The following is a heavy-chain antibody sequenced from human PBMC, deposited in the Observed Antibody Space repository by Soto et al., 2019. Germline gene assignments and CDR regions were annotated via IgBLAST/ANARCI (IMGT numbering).Heavy chain of an antibody. CDR2: IYHSGST. CDR1: GGSISSGGYS. CDR3: ASGLVRFLEWSKWYYGMDV. Sequence: QLQLQESGSGLVKPSQTLSLTCAVSGGSISSGGYSWSWIRQPPGKGLEWIGYIYHSGSTYYNPSLKSRVTISVDRSKTQFSLKLSSVTAADTAVYYGASGLVRFLEWSKWYYGMDVWGQGTTVTVSS. D-gene: IGHD3-3*01. J-gene: IGHJ6*02. V-gene: IGHV4-30-2*01.